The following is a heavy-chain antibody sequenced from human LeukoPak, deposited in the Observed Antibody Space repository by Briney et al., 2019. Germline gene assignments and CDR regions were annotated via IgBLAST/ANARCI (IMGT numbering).Heavy chain of an antibody. J-gene: IGHJ3*02. CDR1: GGTFSSYA. V-gene: IGHV1-69*13. Sequence: GASVKVSCKASGGTFSSYAISWVRQAPGQGLEWMGVIIPIFGTANYAQKFQGRVTITADESTSTAYMELSSLRSEDTAVYYCARDTPPYGDYAGDAFDIWGQGTMVTVSS. D-gene: IGHD4-17*01. CDR2: IIPIFGTA. CDR3: ARDTPPYGDYAGDAFDI.